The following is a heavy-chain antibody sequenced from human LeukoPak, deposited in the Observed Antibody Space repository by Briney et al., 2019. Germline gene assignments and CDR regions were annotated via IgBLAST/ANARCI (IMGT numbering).Heavy chain of an antibody. CDR2: INQDGSEK. J-gene: IGHJ4*02. Sequence: GGSLRLSCAASGFTYSSYEMNWVRQAPGKGLEWVANINQDGSEKYYVDSVKGRFTISRDNAKNSLFLQMDSLRAEDTAVYYCARNYDWGQGTLVTVSS. CDR1: GFTYSSYE. CDR3: ARNYD. D-gene: IGHD3-16*01. V-gene: IGHV3-7*01.